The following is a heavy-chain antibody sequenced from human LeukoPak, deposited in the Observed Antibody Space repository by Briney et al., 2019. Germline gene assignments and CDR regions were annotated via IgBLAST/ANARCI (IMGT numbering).Heavy chain of an antibody. CDR2: INHSGSA. CDR3: ATCYNSYGPFTLDY. J-gene: IGHJ4*02. CDR1: GGSFSGYY. Sequence: SETLSLTCAVYGGSFSGYYWSWIRQPPGKGLEWIGEINHSGSANYNPSLKSRVTISVDTSKNQFSLKLSSVTAADTAVYYCATCYNSYGPFTLDYWGQGTLVTVSS. D-gene: IGHD5-18*01. V-gene: IGHV4-34*01.